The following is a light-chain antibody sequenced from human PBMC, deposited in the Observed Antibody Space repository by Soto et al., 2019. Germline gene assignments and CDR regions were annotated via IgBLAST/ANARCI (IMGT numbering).Light chain of an antibody. V-gene: IGLV2-14*03. CDR2: DVS. CDR3: SSYTTSNTRQIV. J-gene: IGLJ1*01. Sequence: QSVLTQPASVSGSPGQSITISCTRTSSDVGGYNCVSWYQHHPGKAPKLLIYDVSNRPSGVSNRFSGSKSDNTASLTISGLQPEDEADYYCSSYTTSNTRQIVFGTGTKLTVL. CDR1: SSDVGGYNC.